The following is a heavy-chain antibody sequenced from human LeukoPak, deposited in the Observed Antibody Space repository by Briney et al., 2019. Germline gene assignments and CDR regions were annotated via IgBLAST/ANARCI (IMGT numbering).Heavy chain of an antibody. CDR1: GFNFSNYG. Sequence: GRSLRLSCAASGFNFSNYGMHWVRQAPGKGLEWVAVIWHDGSNKYYADSVKGRFTISRDNSKNTSYLQMNSLRAEDTAVYYCARDLTYNSWYYFDSWGQGTLVTVSS. CDR3: ARDLTYNSWYYFDS. V-gene: IGHV3-33*01. J-gene: IGHJ4*02. D-gene: IGHD6-13*01. CDR2: IWHDGSNK.